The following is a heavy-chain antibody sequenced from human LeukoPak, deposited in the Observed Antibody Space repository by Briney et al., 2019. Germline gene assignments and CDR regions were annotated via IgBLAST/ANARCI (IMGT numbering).Heavy chain of an antibody. J-gene: IGHJ5*02. CDR1: GGSLSGYY. Sequence: SETLSLTCAVYGGSLSGYYWSWIRQPPGKGLEWIGEINHSGSTNYNPSLKSRVTISVDTSKNQFSLKLSSVTAADTAVYYCARGTYYDILTGYYNRRYNWFDPWGQGTLVTVSS. D-gene: IGHD3-9*01. CDR2: INHSGST. V-gene: IGHV4-34*01. CDR3: ARGTYYDILTGYYNRRYNWFDP.